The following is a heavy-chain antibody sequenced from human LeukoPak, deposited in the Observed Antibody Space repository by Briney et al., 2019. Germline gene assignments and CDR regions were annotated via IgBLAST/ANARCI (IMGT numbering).Heavy chain of an antibody. CDR3: AKDLGEFRATLFDY. CDR1: GFTFSSYA. J-gene: IGHJ4*02. CDR2: ISGSGGSS. D-gene: IGHD1-26*01. Sequence: GGSLRLSCAASGFTFSSYAMSWVRQAPGKGLEWVSTISGSGGSSYYADSVKGRFTISRDNSKNTLYLQMNSLRAEDTAVYHCAKDLGEFRATLFDYWGQGTLVTVSS. V-gene: IGHV3-23*01.